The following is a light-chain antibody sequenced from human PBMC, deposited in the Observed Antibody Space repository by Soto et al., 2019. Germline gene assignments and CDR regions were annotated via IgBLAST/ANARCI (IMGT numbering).Light chain of an antibody. Sequence: DILMTQSPATLSVSLGEGATLTCRASQSVSSNLAWYQQKPGQAPRLLIYGASTSATGIPARFSGSGSGTEFTLTIRSLQSEDFAVYYCQQYNNWPLCTFGQGTKVEIK. CDR1: QSVSSN. J-gene: IGKJ1*01. V-gene: IGKV3-15*01. CDR3: QQYNNWPLCT. CDR2: GAS.